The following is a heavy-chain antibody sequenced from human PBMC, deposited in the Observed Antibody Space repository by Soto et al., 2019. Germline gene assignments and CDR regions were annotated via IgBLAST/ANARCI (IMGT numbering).Heavy chain of an antibody. CDR1: GYTFTNFG. V-gene: IGHV1-18*04. D-gene: IGHD1-26*01. Sequence: VHLVQSGAVVENPGASVKVSCKASGYTFTNFGINWVRQAPGQGLEWMGWITPYNGKANYPQKHQDRLTITTDTSTNTAYLELRSLRSDDTAVYFCARARMFSGAHHDYWGQGTRVTVSS. CDR3: ARARMFSGAHHDY. J-gene: IGHJ4*02. CDR2: ITPYNGKA.